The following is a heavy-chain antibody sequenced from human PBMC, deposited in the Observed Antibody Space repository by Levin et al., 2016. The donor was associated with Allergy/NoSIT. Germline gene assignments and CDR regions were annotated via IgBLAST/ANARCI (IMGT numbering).Heavy chain of an antibody. J-gene: IGHJ6*02. CDR3: ARLYYYDSSGYGTYYYYGMDV. CDR2: INPNSGGT. V-gene: IGHV1-2*02. Sequence: WVRQAPGQGLEWMGWINPNSGGTNYAQKFQGRVTMTRDTSISTAYMELRSLRPDDTAVYYCARLYYYDSSGYGTYYYYGMDVWGQGTTVTVSS. D-gene: IGHD3-22*01.